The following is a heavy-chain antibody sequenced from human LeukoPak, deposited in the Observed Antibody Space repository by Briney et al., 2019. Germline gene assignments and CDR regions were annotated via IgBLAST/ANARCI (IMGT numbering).Heavy chain of an antibody. CDR1: GYTLTELS. CDR2: FDPEDGET. D-gene: IGHD4-23*01. Sequence: GASVKVSCKVSGYTLTELSMHWVRQAPGKGLEWMGGFDPEDGETIYAQKFQGRVTMTEDTSTDTAYMELSSLRSEDTAVYYCATDSRIGCGGNSALDYWGQGTLVTVSS. CDR3: ATDSRIGCGGNSALDY. J-gene: IGHJ4*02. V-gene: IGHV1-24*01.